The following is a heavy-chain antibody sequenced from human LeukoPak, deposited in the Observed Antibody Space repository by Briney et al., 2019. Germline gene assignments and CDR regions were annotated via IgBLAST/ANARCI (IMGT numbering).Heavy chain of an antibody. D-gene: IGHD5-12*01. CDR2: ISGSSTNI. CDR1: GFTFSRYS. Sequence: GGSLRLSCAASGFTFSRYSMNWVRQAPGKGLEWVSYISGSSTNIYYADSVKGRFTISRDNAKNSLCLQMNSLRAEDTAVYYCASGSRRFDYWGQGTLVTVSS. J-gene: IGHJ4*02. CDR3: ASGSRRFDY. V-gene: IGHV3-48*01.